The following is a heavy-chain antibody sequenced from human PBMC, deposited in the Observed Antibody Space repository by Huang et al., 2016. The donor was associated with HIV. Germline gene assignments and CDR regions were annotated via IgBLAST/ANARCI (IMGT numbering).Heavy chain of an antibody. V-gene: IGHV3-7*01. Sequence: VESGGRLVQPGGSIRLSCVGSTFRFGAYWMSWVHKSPGKGVEWVANIKQDESEKYYVDSVKGRFNISRDNAKKVLFLEMNNVRVEDTATYYCATKTAAMDIWGQGTTVTVS. CDR2: IKQDESEK. CDR3: ATKTAAMDI. D-gene: IGHD1-7*01. CDR1: TFRFGAYW. J-gene: IGHJ6*02.